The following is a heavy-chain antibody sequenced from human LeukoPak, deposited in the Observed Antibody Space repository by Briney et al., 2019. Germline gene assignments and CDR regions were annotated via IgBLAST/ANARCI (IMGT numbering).Heavy chain of an antibody. D-gene: IGHD4-23*01. J-gene: IGHJ4*02. CDR1: GGSINSYY. Sequence: PSETLSLTCTVSGGSINSYYWSWIRQPPGKGLEWIGYVYYSGSTKYNPSLKSRVTISVDTSKNQFSLKLSSVTAADTAVYYCARHWGTTAVSPLTAWDYWGQGTLVTVSS. CDR3: ARHWGTTAVSPLTAWDY. V-gene: IGHV4-59*08. CDR2: VYYSGST.